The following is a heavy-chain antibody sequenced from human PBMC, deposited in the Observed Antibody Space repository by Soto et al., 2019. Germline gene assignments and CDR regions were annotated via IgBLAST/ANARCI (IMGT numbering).Heavy chain of an antibody. CDR3: ARDGDCSGGSCYSRGGYFDY. Sequence: QVQLVESGGGVVQPGRSLRLSCAASGFTFCSYAMHWVRQAPGKGLEWVAVISYDGSNKYYADSVKGRFTISRDNSKNTLYLQMNSLRAEDTAVYYCARDGDCSGGSCYSRGGYFDYWGQGTLVTVSS. CDR2: ISYDGSNK. CDR1: GFTFCSYA. J-gene: IGHJ4*02. V-gene: IGHV3-30-3*01. D-gene: IGHD2-15*01.